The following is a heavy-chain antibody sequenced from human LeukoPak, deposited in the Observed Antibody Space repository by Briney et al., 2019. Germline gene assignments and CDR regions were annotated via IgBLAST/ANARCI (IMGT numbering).Heavy chain of an antibody. CDR3: ARAIAAPGTYYYYMDV. J-gene: IGHJ6*03. D-gene: IGHD6-13*01. CDR2: ISGSSSYI. CDR1: GFTFSSYE. Sequence: PGGSLRLSCAASGFTFSSYEMNWVRQAPGKGLEWVSSISGSSSYIYYTDSVKGRFTISRDNAKNSLYLQMNSLRAEDTAVYYCARAIAAPGTYYYYMDVWGKGTTVTVSS. V-gene: IGHV3-21*01.